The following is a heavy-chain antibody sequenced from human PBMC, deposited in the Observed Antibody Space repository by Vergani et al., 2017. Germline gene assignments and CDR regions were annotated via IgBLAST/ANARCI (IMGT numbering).Heavy chain of an antibody. Sequence: QVKLVQSGAEVKKPGSSVKVSCKASGGTFSSYAISWVRQAPGQGLEWMGRIIPIFGTANYAQKFQGRVTITADESTSTAYMELSSLRSEDTAVYDCARGDIVVLEGSNWFDPWGQGTLVTVSA. D-gene: IGHD2-15*01. CDR1: GGTFSSYA. V-gene: IGHV1-69*13. CDR3: ARGDIVVLEGSNWFDP. CDR2: IIPIFGTA. J-gene: IGHJ5*02.